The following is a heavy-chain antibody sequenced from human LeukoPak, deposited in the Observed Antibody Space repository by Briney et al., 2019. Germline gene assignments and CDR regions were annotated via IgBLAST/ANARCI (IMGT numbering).Heavy chain of an antibody. CDR1: GFTFSSYA. CDR2: ISSNGGST. V-gene: IGHV3-64*01. Sequence: PGGSLRLSCAASGFTFSSYAMHWVRQAPGKGLEYVSAISSNGGSTYYANSVKGRFTVSRDNSKNTLYLQMGSLRAEDMAVYYCARAKGDYGFWYYYYYTDVWGKGTTVTISS. CDR3: ARAKGDYGFWYYYYYTDV. D-gene: IGHD4-17*01. J-gene: IGHJ6*03.